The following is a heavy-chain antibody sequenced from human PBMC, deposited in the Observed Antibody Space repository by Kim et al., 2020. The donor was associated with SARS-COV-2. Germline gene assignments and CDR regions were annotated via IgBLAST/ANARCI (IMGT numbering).Heavy chain of an antibody. J-gene: IGHJ4*02. D-gene: IGHD1-1*01. V-gene: IGHV3-30*18. CDR1: GFTFSSYG. CDR2: ISYDGSNK. Sequence: GGSLRLSCAASGFTFSSYGMHWVRQAPGKGLEWVAVISYDGSNKYYADSVKGRFTISRDNSKNTLYLQMNSLRAEDTAVYYCAKEMSPSWKHSTVLDYWGQGTLVTVSS. CDR3: AKEMSPSWKHSTVLDY.